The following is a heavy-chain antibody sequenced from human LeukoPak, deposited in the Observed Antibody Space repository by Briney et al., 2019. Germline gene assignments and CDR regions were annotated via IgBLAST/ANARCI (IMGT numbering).Heavy chain of an antibody. D-gene: IGHD1-26*01. CDR3: AKDLLEWELPEGDY. J-gene: IGHJ4*02. V-gene: IGHV3-23*01. Sequence: PGGSLRLSCAASGFTFSSYAMSWVRQAPGKGLEWVSAISGSGGSTYYADSVKGRFTISRDNSKNTLYLQMNSLRAEDTAVYYCAKDLLEWELPEGDYWGQGTLVTVSS. CDR1: GFTFSSYA. CDR2: ISGSGGST.